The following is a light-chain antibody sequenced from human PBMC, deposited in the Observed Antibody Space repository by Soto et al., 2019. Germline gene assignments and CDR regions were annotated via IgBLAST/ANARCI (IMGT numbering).Light chain of an antibody. CDR2: WAS. J-gene: IGKJ4*01. CDR1: QSVLYSSNNKNY. V-gene: IGKV4-1*01. Sequence: DIVMTQSPDSLAVSLGERATINCKSSQSVLYSSNNKNYLAWYQQKPGQPPKLLIYWASTRESGVPDRFSGSGSGTDFTLTIGSLQAEDVAVYYCQQYYITPLTFGGGTKVEIK. CDR3: QQYYITPLT.